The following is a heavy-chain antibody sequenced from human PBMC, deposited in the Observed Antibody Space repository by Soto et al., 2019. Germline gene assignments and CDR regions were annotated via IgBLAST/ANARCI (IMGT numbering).Heavy chain of an antibody. CDR3: AREGSLYNDYISNCADY. Sequence: EVQLVESGGGLVKPGGSLRLSCAASGFTFSSYSMTLVRQAPGKGLEWVSSISTTSTYIYYADSVKGRFTISRDNARNSLYLQMNSLRAEDTAVYYCAREGSLYNDYISNCADYWGQGTLVTVSS. J-gene: IGHJ4*02. V-gene: IGHV3-21*01. CDR1: GFTFSSYS. CDR2: ISTTSTYI. D-gene: IGHD4-4*01.